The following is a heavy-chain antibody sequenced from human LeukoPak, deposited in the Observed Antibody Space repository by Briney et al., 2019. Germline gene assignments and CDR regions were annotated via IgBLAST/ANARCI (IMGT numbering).Heavy chain of an antibody. CDR2: ISHDGSQS. J-gene: IGHJ3*02. Sequence: PGGSLRLSCTVSGFTFSSYWMTWVRQAPEKGPEWVASISHDGSQSYYLDSVKGRFTISRDNSKNTLYLQMNSLRAEDTAVYYCARSPGYSSGWGAFDIWGQGTMVTVSS. V-gene: IGHV3-7*03. CDR1: GFTFSSYW. CDR3: ARSPGYSSGWGAFDI. D-gene: IGHD6-19*01.